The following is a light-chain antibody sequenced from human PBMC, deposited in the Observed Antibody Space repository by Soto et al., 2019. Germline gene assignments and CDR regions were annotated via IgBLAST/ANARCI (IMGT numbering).Light chain of an antibody. CDR1: SSNIGGNA. Sequence: QSVLTQPPSASGTPGQRVTISCSGSSSNIGGNAVNWDQQLPGTPPKLLIYSNNQRPSGVPDRFSGSKSGTSASLAISGLQSEDEDDYYCAAWDDRLNGYVFGTGTKLTVL. J-gene: IGLJ1*01. CDR3: AAWDDRLNGYV. CDR2: SNN. V-gene: IGLV1-44*01.